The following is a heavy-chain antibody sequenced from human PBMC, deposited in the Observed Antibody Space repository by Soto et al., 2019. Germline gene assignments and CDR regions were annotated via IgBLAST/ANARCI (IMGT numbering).Heavy chain of an antibody. CDR1: GYTFTSYG. D-gene: IGHD3-3*01. CDR3: ARDSRDDFWSGYYDH. V-gene: IGHV1-18*01. CDR2: ISAYNGNT. Sequence: QVQLVQSGAEVKKPGASVKVSCKASGYTFTSYGISWVRQSPGQGLEWMGWISAYNGNTNYAQKLQGRVTMTTDTSTSTAYVELRSLRSDDTAVYYCARDSRDDFWSGYYDHWGQGTLVTVSS. J-gene: IGHJ4*02.